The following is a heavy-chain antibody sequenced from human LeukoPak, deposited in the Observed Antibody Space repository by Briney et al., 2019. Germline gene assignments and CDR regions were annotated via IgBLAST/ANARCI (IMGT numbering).Heavy chain of an antibody. V-gene: IGHV3-7*01. J-gene: IGHJ4*02. CDR1: GFTCSSYW. Sequence: PGGSLRLSCAASGFTCSSYWMSWVRQAPGKELEWVANIKQDGSEKYYVDSVKGRFTISRDNAKNSLYLQMNSLRAEDTAVYYCASFHCSGGSCYLDYWGQGTLVTVSS. CDR2: IKQDGSEK. CDR3: ASFHCSGGSCYLDY. D-gene: IGHD2-15*01.